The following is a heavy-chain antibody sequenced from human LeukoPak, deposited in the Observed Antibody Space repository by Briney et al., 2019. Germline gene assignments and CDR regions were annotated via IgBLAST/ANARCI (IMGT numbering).Heavy chain of an antibody. D-gene: IGHD6-6*01. V-gene: IGHV4-4*07. J-gene: IGHJ3*02. CDR1: GGSIGPYY. Sequence: KPSETLSLTRLLSGGSIGPYYWSWIRQAAGKGPEWIGRIYTTGTADYNPSLKGRVFLSVDTSMNQFSLKVTSVTAADTAVYYCARDHSSSSWMDAFEIWGPGMKVIVSS. CDR2: IYTTGTA. CDR3: ARDHSSSSWMDAFEI.